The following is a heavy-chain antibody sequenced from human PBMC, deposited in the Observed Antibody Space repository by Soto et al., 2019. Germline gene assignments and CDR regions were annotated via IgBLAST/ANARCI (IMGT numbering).Heavy chain of an antibody. CDR3: ARHDWKYGGTFDY. V-gene: IGHV4-39*01. CDR1: GDSISSSSYS. D-gene: IGHD1-26*01. Sequence: SYTLSLTCTFSGDSISSSSYSWGWIRQPPGKGLEWIGSIYYSGSTYYNPSLKSRVTISVDTSKNQFSLKLSSVTAADTAVYYCARHDWKYGGTFDYWGQGTLVTVS. CDR2: IYYSGST. J-gene: IGHJ4*02.